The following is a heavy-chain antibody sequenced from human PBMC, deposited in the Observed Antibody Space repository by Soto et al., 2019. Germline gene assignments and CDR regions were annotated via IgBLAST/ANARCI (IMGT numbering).Heavy chain of an antibody. J-gene: IGHJ4*02. Sequence: QVQLQQWGAGLLKPSETLSLTCAVYGGPFSGYYWSWIRQPPGKGLEWIGEINHSGSTNYNPALKRRVTISVDTSKNQFSLKLSSVTAADTAVYYCASNGVVVPAAYDYWGQGTLVTVSS. CDR1: GGPFSGYY. CDR2: INHSGST. CDR3: ASNGVVVPAAYDY. D-gene: IGHD2-2*01. V-gene: IGHV4-34*01.